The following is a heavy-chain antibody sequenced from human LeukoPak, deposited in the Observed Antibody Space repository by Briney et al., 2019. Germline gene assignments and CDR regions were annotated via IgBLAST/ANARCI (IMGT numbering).Heavy chain of an antibody. CDR2: ITSSGSTI. D-gene: IGHD6-13*01. V-gene: IGHV3-11*01. CDR3: VRAPAEVDY. Sequence: GGSLRLSCAASGFTFSDYYMGWIRQAPGKGLEWVAFITSSGSTIYYADSVKGRLDISRDNAKKSQYLQMNSLRVEDTAVYYCVRAPAEVDYWGPGTLVTASS. CDR1: GFTFSDYY. J-gene: IGHJ4*02.